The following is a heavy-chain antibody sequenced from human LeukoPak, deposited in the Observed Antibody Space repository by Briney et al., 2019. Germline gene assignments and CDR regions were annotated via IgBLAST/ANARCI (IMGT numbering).Heavy chain of an antibody. CDR3: ATKGGVVGATNFDY. Sequence: SQTLSLTCTVSGGSISSGDYYWSWIRQPPGKGLEWIVYIYYSGSTYYNPSLQSRVTISVDTSKNQFSLKLSSVTAADTAVYYCATKGGVVGATNFDYWGQGTLVTVSS. V-gene: IGHV4-30-4*08. CDR1: GGSISSGDYY. CDR2: IYYSGST. D-gene: IGHD1-26*01. J-gene: IGHJ4*02.